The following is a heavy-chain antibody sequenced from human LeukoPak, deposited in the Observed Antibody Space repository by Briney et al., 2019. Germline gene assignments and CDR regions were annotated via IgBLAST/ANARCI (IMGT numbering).Heavy chain of an antibody. Sequence: SETLSLTCTVSNYSISSDYYWGWVRQPPGKGLEWIGSLFHSGTIYYTPSLKSRVTTSVDTSNNRFSLKLMSVTAADTAVYYCARATRPRGDFDYWGQGTLVTVSS. V-gene: IGHV4-38-2*02. D-gene: IGHD6-6*01. CDR2: LFHSGTI. J-gene: IGHJ4*02. CDR1: NYSISSDYY. CDR3: ARATRPRGDFDY.